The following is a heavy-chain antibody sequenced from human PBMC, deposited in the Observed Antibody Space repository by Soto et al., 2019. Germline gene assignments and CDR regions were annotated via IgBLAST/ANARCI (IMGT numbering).Heavy chain of an antibody. J-gene: IGHJ5*02. V-gene: IGHV4-30-2*01. D-gene: IGHD3-10*01. Sequence: QLQLQESGSGLVKPSQTLSLTCTVSGASMSSGVYSWSWIRQPPGKGLEWIGYMYDTGSTYYNPSLNPRVTISVDMSKNLFSLNLASVTAADTAVYYCARDRGSGSYYPTWGQGILVTVSS. CDR2: MYDTGST. CDR3: ARDRGSGSYYPT. CDR1: GASMSSGVYS.